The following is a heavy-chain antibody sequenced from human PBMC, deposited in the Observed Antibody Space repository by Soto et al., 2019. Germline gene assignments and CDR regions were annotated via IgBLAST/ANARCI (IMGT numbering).Heavy chain of an antibody. J-gene: IGHJ4*02. CDR3: AKDLVEYCSGGSCFFRGMDY. V-gene: IGHV3-30*18. CDR1: GFTFSTYA. Sequence: SLRLSCAASGFTFSTYAMHWVRQAPGKGLEWVAVISYDGSKKYYADSVKGRFTISRDNSKNTLYLQLNSLRAEDTAVYYCAKDLVEYCSGGSCFFRGMDYWGQGTLVTVSS. D-gene: IGHD2-15*01. CDR2: ISYDGSKK.